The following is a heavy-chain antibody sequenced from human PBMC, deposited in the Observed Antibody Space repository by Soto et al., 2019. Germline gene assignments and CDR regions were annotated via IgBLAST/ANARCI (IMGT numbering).Heavy chain of an antibody. J-gene: IGHJ3*02. CDR1: GFTFSNAW. CDR2: IKSKTDGGTT. Sequence: GGSLRLSCAASGFTFSNAWMSWVRQAPGKGLEWVGRIKSKTDGGTTDYAAPVKGRFTISRDDSKNTLYLQMNSLKTEDTAVYYCTTEPKQWLVPGAFDIWGQGTMVTVSS. CDR3: TTEPKQWLVPGAFDI. D-gene: IGHD6-19*01. V-gene: IGHV3-15*01.